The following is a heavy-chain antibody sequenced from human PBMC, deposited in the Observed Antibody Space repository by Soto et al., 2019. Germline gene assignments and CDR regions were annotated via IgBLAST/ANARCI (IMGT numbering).Heavy chain of an antibody. D-gene: IGHD3-22*01. Sequence: SETLSLTCVVSCNSISTTNWWSWVRQSPGKGLEWIGEIYHSGSTNYNPSLKSRVTISVDKSKNQFSLKLSSVTAADTAVYYCARDVGYHYDGSPSGQFDFWGQGTLVTVSS. CDR1: CNSISTTNW. CDR2: IYHSGST. J-gene: IGHJ4*02. V-gene: IGHV4-4*02. CDR3: ARDVGYHYDGSPSGQFDF.